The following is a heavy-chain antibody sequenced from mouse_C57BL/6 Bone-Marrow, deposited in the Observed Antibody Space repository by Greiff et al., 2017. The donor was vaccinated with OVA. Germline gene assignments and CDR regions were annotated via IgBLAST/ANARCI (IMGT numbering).Heavy chain of an antibody. CDR2: IYWDDNK. J-gene: IGHJ3*01. Sequence: QVTLKVSGPGILQSSQTLSLTCSFSGFSLSTSGMGVSWIRQPSGKGLEWLAHIYWDDNKRYNPSLKSRLTISKATSRNQVFLRITSVVTADTATCYCARSHYYGSSCRVACWGTGTLVTVSA. D-gene: IGHD1-1*01. V-gene: IGHV8-12*01. CDR1: GFSLSTSGMG. CDR3: ARSHYYGSSCRVAC.